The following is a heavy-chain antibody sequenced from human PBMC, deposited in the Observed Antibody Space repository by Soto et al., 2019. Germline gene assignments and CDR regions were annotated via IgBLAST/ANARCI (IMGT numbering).Heavy chain of an antibody. V-gene: IGHV3-64*01. Sequence: PGGSLRLSCATSGFTFSTYAMHWVRQAPGKGLEYVSAISSNGRSTYYANSVKGRFTISRGNSKNTLYLQMDSLRAEDMAVYYCARDRCTNGVCYAPSDYWGQGT. D-gene: IGHD2-8*01. CDR2: ISSNGRST. CDR3: ARDRCTNGVCYAPSDY. CDR1: GFTFSTYA. J-gene: IGHJ4*02.